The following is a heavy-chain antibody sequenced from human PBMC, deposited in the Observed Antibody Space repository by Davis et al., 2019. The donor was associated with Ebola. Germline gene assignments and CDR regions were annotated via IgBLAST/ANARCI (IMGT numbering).Heavy chain of an antibody. CDR2: IFPIFGTA. J-gene: IGHJ3*02. D-gene: IGHD3-22*01. CDR3: ARTYYYDSSGYSDAFDI. V-gene: IGHV1-69*13. CDR1: GGTFSSYA. Sequence: SVKVSCKASGGTFSSYAISWVRQAPGQGLEWMGGIFPIFGTANYAQKFQGRVTITADESTSTAYMELSSLRSEDTAVYYCARTYYYDSSGYSDAFDIWGQGTMVTVSS.